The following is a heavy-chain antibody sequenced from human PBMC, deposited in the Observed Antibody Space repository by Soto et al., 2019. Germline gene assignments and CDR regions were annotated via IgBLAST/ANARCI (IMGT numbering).Heavy chain of an antibody. D-gene: IGHD2-15*01. V-gene: IGHV4-4*02. J-gene: IGHJ4*02. CDR2: IYHSGST. CDR1: SGSITSANW. CDR3: ARRGGGVVLAATTPFDY. Sequence: QVPLQESGPRLVRPSGTLSLTCTVSSGSITSANWWSWVRQPPGRGLEWIGEIYHSGSTNYNLSLKSRATLSVDKAKNQCSLSLSSVTAADTAIYYCARRGGGVVLAATTPFDYWGQGTLVTVSS.